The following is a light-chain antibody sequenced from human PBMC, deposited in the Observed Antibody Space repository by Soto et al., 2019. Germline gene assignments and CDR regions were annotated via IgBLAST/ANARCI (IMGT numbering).Light chain of an antibody. J-gene: IGLJ2*01. V-gene: IGLV2-14*01. CDR3: NSYTSSTTLV. CDR1: SSDVGGYNY. CDR2: EVS. Sequence: QSVLTQPASVSGSPGQSITISCTGTSSDVGGYNYVSWYQQHPGKVPKLIIYEVSNRPSGVSNRFSGSKSGNTASLTISGLQAEDEADYYCNSYTSSTTLVFGGGTKLTVL.